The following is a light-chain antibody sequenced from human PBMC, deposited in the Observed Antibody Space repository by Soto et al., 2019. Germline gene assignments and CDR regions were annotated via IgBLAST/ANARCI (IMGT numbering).Light chain of an antibody. V-gene: IGLV2-8*01. J-gene: IGLJ1*01. CDR1: SSDVGGYNY. CDR2: EVN. CDR3: SSDAGSSNV. Sequence: QSALTQPPSASGSPGQSVAISCTGTSSDVGGYNYVSWYQQHPGKAPKLMIYEVNKRPSGVPDRFSGSKSGNTASLTVSGLQAEDDADYCCSSDAGSSNVFGTGTKVTVL.